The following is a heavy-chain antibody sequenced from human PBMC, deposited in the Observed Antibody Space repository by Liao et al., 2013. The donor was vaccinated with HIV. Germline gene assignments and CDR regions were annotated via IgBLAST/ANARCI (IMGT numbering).Heavy chain of an antibody. CDR1: GDSISPYY. CDR3: ARAAPQGWFDL. J-gene: IGHJ5*02. Sequence: QVQLQQSGPGPVKPSETLSLTCSVSGDSISPYYWSWIRQSAGKGLEWIGRIYTSGRTNYNPSLKSRVTMSVDTSKNQISLKVTSLTAADTAVYYCARAAPQGWFDLWGQGTLVIVSS. CDR2: IYTSGRT. V-gene: IGHV4-4*07.